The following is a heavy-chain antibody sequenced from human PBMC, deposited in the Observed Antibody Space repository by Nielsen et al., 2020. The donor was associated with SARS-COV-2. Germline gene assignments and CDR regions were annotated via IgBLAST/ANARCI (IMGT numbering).Heavy chain of an antibody. Sequence: LSCTVSGGSISNYYWSWIRQPSGRELEWIGHVYYSGRTNYNPSLKSRVTISVDTSKSQFSLKLSSVTAADTAVYFCARESITMVRGLTFYYFDYWGQGSLVTVSS. CDR2: VYYSGRT. J-gene: IGHJ4*02. D-gene: IGHD3-10*01. V-gene: IGHV4-59*01. CDR3: ARESITMVRGLTFYYFDY. CDR1: GGSISNYY.